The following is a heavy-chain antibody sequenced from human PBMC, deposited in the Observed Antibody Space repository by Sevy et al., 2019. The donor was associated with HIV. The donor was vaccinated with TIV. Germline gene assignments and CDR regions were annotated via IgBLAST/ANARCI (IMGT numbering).Heavy chain of an antibody. CDR3: ARRGDYFDY. D-gene: IGHD3-16*01. Sequence: GGSLRLSCAASGFTFSSYAMSWVRQAPGKGLEGVSAISGIGGSTYYADSVKGRFTISRDNSKNTLYLQMNSLRAEDTAVYYCARRGDYFDYWGQGTLVTVSS. J-gene: IGHJ4*02. V-gene: IGHV3-23*01. CDR2: ISGIGGST. CDR1: GFTFSSYA.